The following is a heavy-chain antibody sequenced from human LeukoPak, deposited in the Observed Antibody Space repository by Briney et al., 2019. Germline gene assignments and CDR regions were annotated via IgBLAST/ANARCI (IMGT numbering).Heavy chain of an antibody. CDR2: IKQDGSEK. Sequence: GGSLRLSCAVSGFTLSSYWMSWVRQAPGKGLEWVANIKQDGSEKYYVDSVKGRLTISRDNAKNSLYLQMNSLRAEDTAVYYCARDREVTAPQYYFDYWGQGTLVTVSS. CDR1: GFTLSSYW. J-gene: IGHJ4*02. D-gene: IGHD2-21*02. CDR3: ARDREVTAPQYYFDY. V-gene: IGHV3-7*03.